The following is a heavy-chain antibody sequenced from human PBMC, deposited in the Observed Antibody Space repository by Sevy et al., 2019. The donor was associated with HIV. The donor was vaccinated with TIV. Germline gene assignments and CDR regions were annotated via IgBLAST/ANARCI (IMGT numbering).Heavy chain of an antibody. CDR1: GFTFDDYA. V-gene: IGHV3-9*01. J-gene: IGHJ6*02. D-gene: IGHD6-13*01. CDR3: AKGQQLITQSGSYFYYGMNV. CDR2: ISWNGADI. Sequence: GGSLRLSCAASGFTFDDYAMHWVRRAPGKGLEWVSGISWNGADIGFAASVKGRFTISRDNAKSSVYLQINSLTPEDTGVYYCAKGQQLITQSGSYFYYGMNVWGQGTTVTVSS.